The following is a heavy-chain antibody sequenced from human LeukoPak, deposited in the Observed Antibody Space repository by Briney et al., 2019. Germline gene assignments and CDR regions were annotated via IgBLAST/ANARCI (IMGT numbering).Heavy chain of an antibody. CDR2: ISYGGGNK. CDR3: AREWTPYYYGMDV. V-gene: IGHV3-30*04. D-gene: IGHD3/OR15-3a*01. J-gene: IGHJ6*02. Sequence: GGSLRLSCAASGFTFSSYAMHGVREAPGKGLEGVAVISYGGGNKYYADSVKGRFTISRDNSKNTLYLQMNSLRAEDTAEYYCAREWTPYYYGMDVWVQGTTVTVSS. CDR1: GFTFSSYA.